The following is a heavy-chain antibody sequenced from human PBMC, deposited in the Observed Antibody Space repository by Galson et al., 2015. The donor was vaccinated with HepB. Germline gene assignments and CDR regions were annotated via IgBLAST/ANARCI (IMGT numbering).Heavy chain of an antibody. J-gene: IGHJ5*02. CDR1: GFTFSSYD. V-gene: IGHV3-23*01. Sequence: SLRLSCATSGFTFSSYDMSWVRQAPGKGLEWVSAISGSGGSTYYADSVKGRFTISRDNSKNTLYLQMNSLRAEDTAVYYCAKDAYSSSWYNWFDPWGQGTLVTVSS. CDR3: AKDAYSSSWYNWFDP. D-gene: IGHD6-13*01. CDR2: ISGSGGST.